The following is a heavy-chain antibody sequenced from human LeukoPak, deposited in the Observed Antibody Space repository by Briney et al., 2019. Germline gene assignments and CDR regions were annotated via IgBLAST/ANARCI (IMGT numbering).Heavy chain of an antibody. CDR2: ISSSSSYI. Sequence: GGSLRLSCAASGFTFSSYSMNWVRQAPGKGLEWVSSISSSSSYIDYADSVKGRFTISRDNAKNSLYLQMNSLRAEDTAVYYCARDRGGYYYDSSGYCFDYWGQGTLVTVSS. J-gene: IGHJ4*02. CDR1: GFTFSSYS. D-gene: IGHD3-22*01. V-gene: IGHV3-21*01. CDR3: ARDRGGYYYDSSGYCFDY.